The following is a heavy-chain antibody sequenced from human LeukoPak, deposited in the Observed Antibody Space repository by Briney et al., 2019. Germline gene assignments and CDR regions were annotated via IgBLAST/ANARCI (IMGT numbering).Heavy chain of an antibody. V-gene: IGHV3-11*04. D-gene: IGHD3-22*01. CDR1: GVTFSDYY. CDR2: ISSSSSTI. CDR3: ARDGGYYDSTPGY. J-gene: IGHJ4*02. Sequence: GGSLRLSCAASGVTFSDYYMSWIRQAPGKGLEWLSYISSSSSTIYYADSVKGRFTVSRDNAKNSLHLQMNSLRDEDTAVYYCARDGGYYDSTPGYWGQGTLVTVSS.